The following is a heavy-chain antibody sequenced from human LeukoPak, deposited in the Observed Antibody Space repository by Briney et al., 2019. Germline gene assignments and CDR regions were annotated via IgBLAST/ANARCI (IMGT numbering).Heavy chain of an antibody. V-gene: IGHV3-33*08. CDR2: IWSDASNR. Sequence: GGSLRLSCAASGFTFSSYAMSWVRQAPGKGLEWVAVIWSDASNRYYADSVKGRFTISRDISKNTLYLQMTSLRVEDTAVYYCAREDWGSTGHSFGYWGQGTLVTVSS. J-gene: IGHJ4*02. D-gene: IGHD7-27*01. CDR1: GFTFSSYA. CDR3: AREDWGSTGHSFGY.